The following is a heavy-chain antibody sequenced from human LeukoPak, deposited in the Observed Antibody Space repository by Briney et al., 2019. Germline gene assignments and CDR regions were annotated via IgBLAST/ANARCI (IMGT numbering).Heavy chain of an antibody. CDR1: GFRFGGYA. V-gene: IGHV3-49*04. Sequence: PGRSLRLSCSGSGFRFGGYALSWVRQAPGKGLEWVGFIRSKALYGTSEYAASVGGRFSISRDDSNNIVYLQMNSLKTEDTAVYFCVRESVRDYYFDFWGQGTLVTVSP. CDR3: VRESVRDYYFDF. J-gene: IGHJ4*02. CDR2: IRSKALYGTS. D-gene: IGHD3-10*02.